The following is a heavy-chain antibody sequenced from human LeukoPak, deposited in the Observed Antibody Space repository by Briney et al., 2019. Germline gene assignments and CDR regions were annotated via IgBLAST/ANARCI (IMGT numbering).Heavy chain of an antibody. CDR1: GYIFTSYW. J-gene: IGHJ4*02. CDR3: ARHESSYDILTGYYVH. V-gene: IGHV5-51*01. CDR2: ISSGDSDP. D-gene: IGHD3-9*01. Sequence: GASLQISSKGSGYIFTSYWIAWVRQLPGKGLEWMGIISSGDSDPRYSPSFNGQVTISADKSISTAYLQWGSLKASDTAMYYCARHESSYDILTGYYVHGGQGTLVTVSA.